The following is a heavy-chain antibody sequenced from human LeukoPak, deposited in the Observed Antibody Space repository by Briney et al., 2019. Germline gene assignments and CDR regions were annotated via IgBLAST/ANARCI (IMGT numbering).Heavy chain of an antibody. V-gene: IGHV3-7*05. CDR1: GITFGSYW. CDR2: IKPDGSEK. J-gene: IGHJ4*02. Sequence: GGSLRLSCAASGITFGSYWMTWVRQAPGKGLECVANIKPDGSEKHYVDSVEGRFTISRDNAKNSLFLEMDSLRAEDTAVYYCARGRMAVAGSYEYWGQGTLVTVSS. CDR3: ARGRMAVAGSYEY. D-gene: IGHD6-19*01.